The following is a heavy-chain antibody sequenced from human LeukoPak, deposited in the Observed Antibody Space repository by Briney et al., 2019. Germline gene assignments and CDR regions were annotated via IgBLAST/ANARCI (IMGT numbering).Heavy chain of an antibody. CDR2: IYYSGST. J-gene: IGHJ6*03. D-gene: IGHD4-17*01. V-gene: IGHV4-61*01. CDR3: ARGDYGDYSGTHYYMDV. CDR1: GGSVSSGSYY. Sequence: PSETLSLTCTVSGGSVSSGSYYWSWIRQPPGKGLECIGYIYYSGSTNYNPSLKSRVTISLDTSKSQFSLKLSSVTAADTAVYYCARGDYGDYSGTHYYMDVWGKGTTVTVSS.